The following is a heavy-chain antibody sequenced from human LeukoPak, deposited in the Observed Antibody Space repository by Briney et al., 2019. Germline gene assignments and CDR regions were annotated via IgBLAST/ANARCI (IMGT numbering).Heavy chain of an antibody. CDR3: ARVSGLLIFYY. CDR2: INHSGST. V-gene: IGHV4-34*01. Sequence: SETLSLTCAVYGGSFSGYYWSWIRQPPGKGLEWIGEINHSGSTNYNPSLKRRVTISVDTSKNQFSLKLSSVTAADTAVYYCARVSGLLIFYYWGQGTLVTVSS. D-gene: IGHD3-10*01. J-gene: IGHJ4*02. CDR1: GGSFSGYY.